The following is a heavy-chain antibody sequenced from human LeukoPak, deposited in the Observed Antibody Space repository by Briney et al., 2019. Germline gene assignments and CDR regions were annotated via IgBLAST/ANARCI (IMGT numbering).Heavy chain of an antibody. CDR2: IYHSGST. CDR3: ARDNGPDGSRSYRTNWFDP. J-gene: IGHJ5*02. Sequence: SETLSLTCTVSGYCISSGYYWGWVRQPPGKGLEWIGSIYHSGSTYYNPSLKSRVTISVDTSQNQFSLKLSSVTAADTAVYYCARDNGPDGSRSYRTNWFDPWGQGTLVTVSS. V-gene: IGHV4-38-2*02. D-gene: IGHD3-10*01. CDR1: GYCISSGYY.